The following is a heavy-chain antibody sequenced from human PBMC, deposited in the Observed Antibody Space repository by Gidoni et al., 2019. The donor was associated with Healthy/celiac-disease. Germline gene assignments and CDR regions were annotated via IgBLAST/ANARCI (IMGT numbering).Heavy chain of an antibody. CDR3: ARDLAEGYGSGSYPLLYYYGMDV. CDR1: GYTFTSYY. CDR2: INPSGGST. V-gene: IGHV1-46*01. D-gene: IGHD3-10*01. Sequence: QVQLVQSEAEVKKPGVSVKVSCKASGYTFTSYYMHWVRQAPGQGLEWMGIINPSGGSTSYAQKFQGRVTMTRDTSTSTVYMELSSLRSEDTAVYYCARDLAEGYGSGSYPLLYYYGMDVWGQGTTVTVSS. J-gene: IGHJ6*02.